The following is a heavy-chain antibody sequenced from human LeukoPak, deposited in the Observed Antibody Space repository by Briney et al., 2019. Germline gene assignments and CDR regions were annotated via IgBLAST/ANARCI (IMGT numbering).Heavy chain of an antibody. D-gene: IGHD3-16*02. V-gene: IGHV4-30-4*01. CDR1: GGSISSGDYY. Sequence: SETLSLTCTVSGGSISSGDYYWSWIRQPPGKGLEWIGYIYYSGSTYYNPSLKSRVTISVDTSKNQFSLELSSVTAADTAVYYCARSGNGYDYVWGSYRYGIFDYWGQGTLVTVSS. CDR2: IYYSGST. J-gene: IGHJ4*02. CDR3: ARSGNGYDYVWGSYRYGIFDY.